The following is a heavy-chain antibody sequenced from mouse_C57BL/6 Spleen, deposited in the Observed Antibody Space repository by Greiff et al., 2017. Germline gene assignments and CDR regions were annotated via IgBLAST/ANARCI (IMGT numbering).Heavy chain of an antibody. CDR1: GYTFTSYW. CDR2: IDPSDSET. D-gene: IGHD1-1*01. J-gene: IGHJ4*01. CDR3: ARESYYGSSPYYAMDY. Sequence: QVQLQQPGAELVRPGSSVKLSCKASGYTFTSYWMHWVKQRPIQGLEWIGNIDPSDSETHYNQKFKDKATLTVDKSSSTAYMQLSSLTSEDSAVYYCARESYYGSSPYYAMDYWGQGTSVTVSS. V-gene: IGHV1-52*01.